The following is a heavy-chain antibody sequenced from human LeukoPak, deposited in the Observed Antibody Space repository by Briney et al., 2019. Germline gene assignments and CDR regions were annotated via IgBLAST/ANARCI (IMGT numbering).Heavy chain of an antibody. V-gene: IGHV1-2*02. J-gene: IGHJ4*02. Sequence: ASVRVSCKSSGYTFSGYYMHWVRQAPGQGLEWMGWINPKSGDTNYAQKFQGRVTITADKSTSTAYMELSSLRSEDTAVYYCAXXXPEYSSSSVDYWGQGTLVTVSS. CDR1: GYTFSGYY. CDR3: AXXXPEYSSSSVDY. D-gene: IGHD6-6*01. CDR2: INPKSGDT.